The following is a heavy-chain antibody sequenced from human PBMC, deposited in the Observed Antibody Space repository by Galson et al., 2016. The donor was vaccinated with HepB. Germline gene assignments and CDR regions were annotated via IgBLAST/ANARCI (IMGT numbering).Heavy chain of an antibody. Sequence: SETLSLTCAVNGGSLSDFFWTWIRQSPGRGLEWVGEVTDSGTPNYNSSLKSRVTITLDASKNQFSLRLTSVAARDPAVYFCARGSYSKSSTTRKRQLLAGKYAYSGLDVWGQGTTVTVSS. V-gene: IGHV4-34*01. CDR1: GGSLSDFF. J-gene: IGHJ6*02. D-gene: IGHD6-6*01. CDR2: VTDSGTP. CDR3: ARGSYSKSSTTRKRQLLAGKYAYSGLDV.